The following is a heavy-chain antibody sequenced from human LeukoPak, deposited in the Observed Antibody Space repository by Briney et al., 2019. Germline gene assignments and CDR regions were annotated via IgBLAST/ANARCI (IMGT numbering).Heavy chain of an antibody. Sequence: GRSLRLSCAASGFTFSNYAIHWVRQAPGKGLEWVAVISNDGSVEYHADSVKGRVTISRDNSKNTVSLQMSSLRAEDTAIYYCARAFENTTVVTLYFDYWGQGALVTVSS. V-gene: IGHV3-30*04. CDR3: ARAFENTTVVTLYFDY. CDR1: GFTFSNYA. D-gene: IGHD3-22*01. J-gene: IGHJ4*02. CDR2: ISNDGSVE.